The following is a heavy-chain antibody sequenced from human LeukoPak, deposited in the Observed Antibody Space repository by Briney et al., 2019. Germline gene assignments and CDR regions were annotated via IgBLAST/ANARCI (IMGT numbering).Heavy chain of an antibody. CDR1: GFTFSSYS. CDR2: ISTSSSYI. J-gene: IGHJ4*02. Sequence: GGSLRLSCAASGFTFSSYSLNWVREAPGRGLEWVSFISTSSSYIYYADSVKGRFTISRDNARNSLYLQMNSLRAEDTAVYYCARQDWLGDRYYFDSWGQGTLVTVSS. D-gene: IGHD3-9*01. CDR3: ARQDWLGDRYYFDS. V-gene: IGHV3-21*01.